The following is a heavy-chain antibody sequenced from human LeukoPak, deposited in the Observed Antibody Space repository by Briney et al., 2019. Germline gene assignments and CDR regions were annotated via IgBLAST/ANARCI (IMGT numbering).Heavy chain of an antibody. CDR3: ARGGGLEVAGTPPPFYFDY. D-gene: IGHD6-19*01. CDR1: GYTFADYG. CDR2: ISAYNGNT. J-gene: IGHJ4*02. Sequence: ASVKVSCKASGYTFADYGISWVRLAPGQGLEWMGWISAYNGNTNYAQNLQARVTMTTDPSTNTAYMELGSLRSDDTAVFYCARGGGLEVAGTPPPFYFDYWGQGTLLTVSS. V-gene: IGHV1-18*01.